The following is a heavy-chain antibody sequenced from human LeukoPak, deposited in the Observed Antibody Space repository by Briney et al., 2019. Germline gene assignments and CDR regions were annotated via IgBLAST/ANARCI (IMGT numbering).Heavy chain of an antibody. D-gene: IGHD3-10*01. V-gene: IGHV3-15*01. Sequence: GGSLRLSCAASGFTFSDAWMSWVRQAPGKGLEWVGRIKSKTDSGTTDYAAPVKGRFTISRDDSKNTLYLQMNSLKTEDTAVYYCTSLAMIRGVIPFDYWGQGTLATVSS. CDR2: IKSKTDSGTT. CDR3: TSLAMIRGVIPFDY. CDR1: GFTFSDAW. J-gene: IGHJ4*02.